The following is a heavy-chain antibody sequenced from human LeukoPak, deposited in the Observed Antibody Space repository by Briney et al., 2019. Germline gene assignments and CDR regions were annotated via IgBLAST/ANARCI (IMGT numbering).Heavy chain of an antibody. CDR1: GFTFSDYY. J-gene: IGHJ6*03. CDR3: ARDRGIVGTTGYYYMDV. CDR2: IGSTI. V-gene: IGHV3-11*04. D-gene: IGHD1-26*01. Sequence: GRSLRLSCAASGFTFSDYYMSWIRQAPGKGLEWVSYIGSTIYYADSVKGRFTISRDNAKNSLYLQMNSLRAEDTAVYYCARDRGIVGTTGYYYMDVWGKGTTVTVSS.